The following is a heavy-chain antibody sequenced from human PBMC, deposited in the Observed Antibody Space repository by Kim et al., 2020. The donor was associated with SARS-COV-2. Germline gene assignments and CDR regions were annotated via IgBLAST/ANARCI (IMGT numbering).Heavy chain of an antibody. J-gene: IGHJ4*02. Sequence: KGRFTISRDNAKNSLYLQMNSLRAEDTAVYYCARSLKYYYDSSGYSGFDYWGQGTLVTVSS. D-gene: IGHD3-22*01. CDR3: ARSLKYYYDSSGYSGFDY. V-gene: IGHV3-48*03.